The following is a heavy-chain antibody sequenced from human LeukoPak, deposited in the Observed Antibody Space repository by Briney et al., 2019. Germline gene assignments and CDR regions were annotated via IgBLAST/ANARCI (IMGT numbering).Heavy chain of an antibody. V-gene: IGHV5-51*01. CDR1: GYSFTSYW. CDR2: IYPGDSDT. Sequence: GESLKIPCKGSGYSFTSYWIGWVRQMPGKGLEWMGIIYPGDSDTRYSPSFQGQVTISADKSINTAYLQWSSLKASDTAMYYCARLGIGSSSWYWFDPWGQGTLVTVSS. J-gene: IGHJ5*02. CDR3: ARLGIGSSSWYWFDP. D-gene: IGHD6-13*01.